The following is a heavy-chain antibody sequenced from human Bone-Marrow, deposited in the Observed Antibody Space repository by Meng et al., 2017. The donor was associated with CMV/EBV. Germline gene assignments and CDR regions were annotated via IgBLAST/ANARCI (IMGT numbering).Heavy chain of an antibody. D-gene: IGHD3-22*01. Sequence: GGSLRLSCAASGFTFSSYGMHWVRQAPGKGLEWVAFIRYDGSNKYYADSVKGRFTISTDNSKNTLYLQMNSLRAEDTAVYYCAKDAHITMIVLGDYSGQGTLVTVSS. CDR2: IRYDGSNK. J-gene: IGHJ4*02. CDR1: GFTFSSYG. CDR3: AKDAHITMIVLGDY. V-gene: IGHV3-30*02.